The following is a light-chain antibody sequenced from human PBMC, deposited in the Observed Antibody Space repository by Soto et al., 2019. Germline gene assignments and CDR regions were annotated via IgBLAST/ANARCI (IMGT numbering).Light chain of an antibody. CDR3: QQYDNWPRT. J-gene: IGKJ1*01. CDR1: QSVSNN. Sequence: EIVMTQSPATLSVSPGERATLSCRASQSVSNNLAWYQQKPGRAPRLLIYAASTRATGIPGRFSASASGTEFTLTITSLQSEDFAVYYCQQYDNWPRTFGQGTKVDIK. V-gene: IGKV3-15*01. CDR2: AAS.